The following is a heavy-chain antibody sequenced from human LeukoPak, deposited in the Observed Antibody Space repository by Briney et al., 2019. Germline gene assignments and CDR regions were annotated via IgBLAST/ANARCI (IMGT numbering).Heavy chain of an antibody. CDR3: ARDDRYCSSTSCSQYFDY. CDR1: GGSISSYY. J-gene: IGHJ4*02. CDR2: IYYSRST. Sequence: SETLSLTCTVSGGSISSYYWSWIRQPPGKGLEWIGYIYYSRSTNYNPSLKSRVTISVDTSKNQFSLKLSSVTAADTAVYYCARDDRYCSSTSCSQYFDYWGQGTLVTVSS. D-gene: IGHD2-2*01. V-gene: IGHV4-59*01.